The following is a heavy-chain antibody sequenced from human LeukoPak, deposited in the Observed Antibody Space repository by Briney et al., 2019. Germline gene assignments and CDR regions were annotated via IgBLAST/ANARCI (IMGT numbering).Heavy chain of an antibody. V-gene: IGHV4-34*01. CDR3: ARVRCSGGSCYRRVAFGI. D-gene: IGHD2-15*01. J-gene: IGHJ3*02. CDR1: GGSFSGYY. CDR2: INHSGST. Sequence: SETLSLTCAVYGGSFSGYYWSWIRQPPGKGLEWIGEINHSGSTNYNPSLKSRVTISVDTSKNQFSLKLSSVTAADTAVYYCARVRCSGGSCYRRVAFGIWGQGTMVTVSS.